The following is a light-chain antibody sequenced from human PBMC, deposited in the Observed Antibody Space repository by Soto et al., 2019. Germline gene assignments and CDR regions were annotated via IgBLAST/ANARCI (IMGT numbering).Light chain of an antibody. CDR1: QSVSGN. CDR2: GAS. V-gene: IGKV3-15*01. CDR3: QQSNNWPPS. Sequence: EIVMTQSPATLSVSPGERATLSCRASQSVSGNLAWYQQKPGQAPRLLIYGASTRATGIPARFSGSGSGTESTLTISSLQSEDFAVYYCQQSNNWPPSFGQGNKVEIK. J-gene: IGKJ1*01.